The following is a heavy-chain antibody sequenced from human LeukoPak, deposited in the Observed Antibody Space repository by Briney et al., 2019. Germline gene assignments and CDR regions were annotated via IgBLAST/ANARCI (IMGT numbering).Heavy chain of an antibody. J-gene: IGHJ4*02. CDR2: ISYDGSNK. CDR1: GFTFRSYA. CDR3: AKDMDHDYDDYGFDY. Sequence: GGSLRLSCAASGFTFRSYAMHWARQAPGKGLEWVAFISYDGSNKYYADSVKGRCTISRDNSKNTVYLQMNSLRAEDTAVYYCAKDMDHDYDDYGFDYWGQGTPVTVSS. V-gene: IGHV3-30*04. D-gene: IGHD4-17*01.